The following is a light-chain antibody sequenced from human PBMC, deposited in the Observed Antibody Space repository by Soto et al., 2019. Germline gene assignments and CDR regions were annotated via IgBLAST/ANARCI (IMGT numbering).Light chain of an antibody. J-gene: IGLJ2*01. CDR3: AAWDDSLKVVV. CDR2: SNN. Sequence: QPVLTQPPSASETPGQRVSISCSGSRSNIRSNTVNWYQQLPGTAPKLLIYSNNQRPSGVPDRFSGSKSGTSASLAISGLQSDDEADYYCAAWDDSLKVVVFGGGTKLTVL. V-gene: IGLV1-44*01. CDR1: RSNIRSNT.